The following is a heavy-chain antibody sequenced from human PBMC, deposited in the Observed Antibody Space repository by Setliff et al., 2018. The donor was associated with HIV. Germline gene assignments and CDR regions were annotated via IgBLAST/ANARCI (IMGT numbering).Heavy chain of an antibody. V-gene: IGHV4-34*01. Sequence: SETLSLTCAVYGGSFSDYYWTWIRQSPEKGLEWIGEVNHSGSTNYSPSLKSRVTISVDTSKNQFSLKLSSVTAADTAVYYCARGHSRARYSYGQGGHFDYWGQGTMVTVSS. CDR2: VNHSGST. D-gene: IGHD5-18*01. CDR1: GGSFSDYY. CDR3: ARGHSRARYSYGQGGHFDY. J-gene: IGHJ4*03.